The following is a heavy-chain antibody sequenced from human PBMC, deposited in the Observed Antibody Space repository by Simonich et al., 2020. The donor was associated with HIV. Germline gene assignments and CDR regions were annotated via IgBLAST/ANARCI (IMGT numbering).Heavy chain of an antibody. V-gene: IGHV3-30*07. CDR3: ASGGSISSVWADDY. J-gene: IGHJ4*02. CDR2: KSYDGSNK. Sequence: QVQLVESGGGVVQPGRSLRLSCAASGFTFSSYAMHWVRQAPGNGLEGVAVKSYDGSNKYYADSVKGRFTISRDNSKNTLYLQMNSLRAEDTAVYYCASGGSISSVWADDYWGQGTLVTVSS. D-gene: IGHD3-16*01. CDR1: GFTFSSYA.